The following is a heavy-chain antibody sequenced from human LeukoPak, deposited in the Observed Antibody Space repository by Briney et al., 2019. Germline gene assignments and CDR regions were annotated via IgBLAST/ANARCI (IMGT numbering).Heavy chain of an antibody. CDR1: GYSVSSGYY. J-gene: IGHJ4*02. D-gene: IGHD6-19*01. Sequence: SSETLSLTCTVSGYSVSSGYYWGWIRQSPGKGLEWIGSIYHSGSTYYSPSLRSRITISVDTSKNQFSLKLSSVTAADTAVYYCARRDSSGSIGYWGQGTLVTVSS. CDR2: IYHSGST. CDR3: ARRDSSGSIGY. V-gene: IGHV4-38-2*02.